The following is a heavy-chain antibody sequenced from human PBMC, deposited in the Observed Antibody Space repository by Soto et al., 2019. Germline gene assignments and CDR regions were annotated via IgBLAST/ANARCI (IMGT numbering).Heavy chain of an antibody. D-gene: IGHD2-2*01. CDR2: ISHSGST. Sequence: SDTLSLTCSVYVGSFSGFYWSWIRQPPGKGLEWIGEISHSGSTKYSPSLKSRVTISADTSKSQFSLNLSSVTAADTAVYYCATVALGAFCSSNPFPGASFEIFCQGKRGTV. J-gene: IGHJ3*02. CDR1: VGSFSGFY. CDR3: ATVALGAFCSSNPFPGASFEI. V-gene: IGHV4-34*01.